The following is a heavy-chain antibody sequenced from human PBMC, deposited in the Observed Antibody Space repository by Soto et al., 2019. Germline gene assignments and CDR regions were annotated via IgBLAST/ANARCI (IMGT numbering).Heavy chain of an antibody. J-gene: IGHJ3*02. CDR1: GGTFSSYA. CDR2: IIPIFGTA. CDR3: ARDLTYDSSGYYYGNDAFDI. D-gene: IGHD3-22*01. V-gene: IGHV1-69*01. Sequence: QVQLVQSGAEVKKPGSSVKVSCKASGGTFSSYAISWVRQAPGQGLEWMGGIIPIFGTANYAQKFQGRVTITADESTSTVYMELSSLRAEDTAVYYCARDLTYDSSGYYYGNDAFDIWGQGTMVTVSS.